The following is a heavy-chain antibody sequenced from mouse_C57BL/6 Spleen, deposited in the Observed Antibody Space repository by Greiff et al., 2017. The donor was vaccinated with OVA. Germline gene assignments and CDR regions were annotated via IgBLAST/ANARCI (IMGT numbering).Heavy chain of an antibody. Sequence: EVHLVESGPGLVKPSQSLSLTCSVTGYSITSGYYWNWIRQFPGNKLEWMGYISYDGSNNYNPSLKNRISITRDTSKNQFFLKLNSVTTEDTATYYCAREGAQATLDYWGQGTSVTVSS. D-gene: IGHD3-2*02. CDR3: AREGAQATLDY. CDR1: GYSITSGYY. CDR2: ISYDGSN. J-gene: IGHJ4*01. V-gene: IGHV3-6*01.